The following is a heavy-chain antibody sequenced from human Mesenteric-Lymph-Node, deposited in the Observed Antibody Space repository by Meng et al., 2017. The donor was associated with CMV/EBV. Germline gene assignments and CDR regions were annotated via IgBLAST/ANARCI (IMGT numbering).Heavy chain of an antibody. CDR2: IKEDGREK. D-gene: IGHD3-3*01. CDR1: GFTFSSYG. CDR3: ARGPNFWSGYYPSN. V-gene: IGHV3-7*01. Sequence: GESLKISCAASGFTFSSYGMHWVRQTPGKGLEWVANIKEDGREKYYVDSVKGRFTISRDNAKNSLYLQMNSLRAEDTAVYYCARGPNFWSGYYPSNWGQGTLVTVSS. J-gene: IGHJ4*02.